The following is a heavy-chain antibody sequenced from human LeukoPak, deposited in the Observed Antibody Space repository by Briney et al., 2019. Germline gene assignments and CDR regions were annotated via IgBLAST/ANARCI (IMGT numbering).Heavy chain of an antibody. D-gene: IGHD3-10*01. J-gene: IGHJ4*02. V-gene: IGHV3-21*01. CDR3: ARDRFGGSYYFDY. CDR1: GFTFCSFS. CDR2: ISSSSSYK. Sequence: GGSLRLSPAASGFTFCSFSMNCVSPAPGGGWEWGSSISSSSSYKYYADSVKGRFTFSRENAKNSLYLPMNGLRAEDRAVYYCARDRFGGSYYFDYWGQGTLVTVSS.